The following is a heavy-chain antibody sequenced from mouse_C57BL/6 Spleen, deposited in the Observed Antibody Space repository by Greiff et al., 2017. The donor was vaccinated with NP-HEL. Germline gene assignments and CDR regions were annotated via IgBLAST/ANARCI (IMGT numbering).Heavy chain of an antibody. J-gene: IGHJ4*01. D-gene: IGHD2-3*01. V-gene: IGHV1-55*01. CDR1: GYTFTSYW. Sequence: QVQLQQPGAELVKPGASVKMSCKASGYTFTSYWITWVKQRPGQGLEWIGDIYPGSGSTNYNEKFKSKATLTVDTSSSTAYMQHSSLTSEDSAVYYCARPYDCYYYAMDYWGQGTSVNVSS. CDR2: IYPGSGST. CDR3: ARPYDCYYYAMDY.